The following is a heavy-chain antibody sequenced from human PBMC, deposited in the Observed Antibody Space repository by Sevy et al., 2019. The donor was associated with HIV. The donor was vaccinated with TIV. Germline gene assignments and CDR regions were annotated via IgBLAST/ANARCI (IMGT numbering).Heavy chain of an antibody. CDR3: ARDCSSTSFLWGMDV. D-gene: IGHD2-2*01. J-gene: IGHJ6*02. CDR2: IKRDGSEK. Sequence: GGSLRLSCVASGFMFSNYWMSWVRQAPGKGLEWVANIKRDGSEKYYVASVKGRFTISRDNAKNSLYLQMNSLRVEDTAVYYCARDCSSTSFLWGMDVWGPGTTVTVSS. CDR1: GFMFSNYW. V-gene: IGHV3-7*03.